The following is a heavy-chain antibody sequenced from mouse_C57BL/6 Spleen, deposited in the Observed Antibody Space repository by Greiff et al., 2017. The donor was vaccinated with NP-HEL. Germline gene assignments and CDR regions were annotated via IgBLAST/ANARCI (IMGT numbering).Heavy chain of an antibody. CDR2: IDPETGGT. D-gene: IGHD1-1*01. CDR3: TRLTTGGG. V-gene: IGHV1-15*01. J-gene: IGHJ3*01. Sequence: VQLQQSGAELVRPGASVTLSCKASGYTFTDYDMHWVKQTPVHGLEWIGAIDPETGGTAYNQKFKGKAILTADKSSSTAYLELRSLTSEDSAVYYCTRLTTGGGWGQGTLVTVSA. CDR1: GYTFTDYD.